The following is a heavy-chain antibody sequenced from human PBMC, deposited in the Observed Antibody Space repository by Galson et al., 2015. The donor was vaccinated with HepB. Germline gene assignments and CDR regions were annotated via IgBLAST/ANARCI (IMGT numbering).Heavy chain of an antibody. CDR3: ARGGLGDIVVAPATVHAFDL. D-gene: IGHD2-2*01. CDR1: GGTFNTYA. J-gene: IGHJ3*01. Sequence: SVKVSCKASGGTFNTYAISWVRQAPGQGLEWMGEIVPLFDVPHYAQKLQGRVTITADESTSTAYLELSNLRSEDTAFYYCARGGLGDIVVAPATVHAFDLWGQGTMVTVSS. CDR2: IVPLFDVP. V-gene: IGHV1-69*13.